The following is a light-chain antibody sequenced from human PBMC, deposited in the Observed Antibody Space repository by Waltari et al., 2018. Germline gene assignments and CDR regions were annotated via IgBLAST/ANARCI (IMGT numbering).Light chain of an antibody. CDR3: QQSSTTPST. J-gene: IGKJ2*01. CDR1: QSISNF. CDR2: SAS. Sequence: DIQMTQSPSSLSASVGDRVTITCRASQSISNFLNWYQQKPGEAPKLLIYSASTLQSGVPSRFSGAGSGTDFSLTIISLQPEDFASHYCQQSSTTPSTFGQGTKLEIK. V-gene: IGKV1-39*01.